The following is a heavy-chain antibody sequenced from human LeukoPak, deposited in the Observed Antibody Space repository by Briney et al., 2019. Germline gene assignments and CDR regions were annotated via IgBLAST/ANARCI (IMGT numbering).Heavy chain of an antibody. CDR2: IYHSGST. CDR3: ARDLRVVPAANDAFDI. CDR1: GGSISSGGYS. J-gene: IGHJ3*02. V-gene: IGHV4-30-2*01. D-gene: IGHD2-2*01. Sequence: SETLSLTCAVSGGSISSGGYSWSWIRQPPGKGLEWIGYIYHSGSTHYNSSPKSRVTISADRSKNQFSLKLSSVTAADTAVYYCARDLRVVPAANDAFDIWGQGTMVTVSS.